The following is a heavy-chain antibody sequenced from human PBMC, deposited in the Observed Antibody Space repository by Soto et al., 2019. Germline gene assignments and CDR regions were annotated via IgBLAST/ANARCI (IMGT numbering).Heavy chain of an antibody. CDR2: IYPADSDT. CDR1: GDTFTSHW. D-gene: IGHD3-10*01. Sequence: PGESLKISCKGSGDTFTSHWIAWVRQMPGKGLELMGLIYPADSDTRYSPSFEGQVTISVDKSISTAYLQWSSLRASDTAMYYCVRPQAKELGTIRGAFDIWGPGTKCTVSS. CDR3: VRPQAKELGTIRGAFDI. J-gene: IGHJ3*02. V-gene: IGHV5-51*01.